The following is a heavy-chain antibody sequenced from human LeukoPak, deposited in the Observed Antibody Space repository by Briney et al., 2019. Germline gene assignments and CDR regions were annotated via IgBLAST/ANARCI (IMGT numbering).Heavy chain of an antibody. CDR3: ARRLGELSLYAFDI. CDR1: GYTFTGYY. D-gene: IGHD3-16*02. CDR2: INPNSGGT. Sequence: GASVKVSCKASGYTFTGYYMHWVRQAPGQGLEWKGRINPNSGGTNYAQKFQGRVTMTRDTSISTAYMELSRLRSDDTAVYYCARRLGELSLYAFDIWGQGTMVTVSS. J-gene: IGHJ3*02. V-gene: IGHV1-2*06.